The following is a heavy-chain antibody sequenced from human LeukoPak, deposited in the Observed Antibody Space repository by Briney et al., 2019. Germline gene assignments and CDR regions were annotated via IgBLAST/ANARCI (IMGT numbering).Heavy chain of an antibody. CDR2: ISPYNGNT. CDR1: GYTFNTYG. J-gene: IGHJ4*02. D-gene: IGHD2-2*01. CDR3: ARVGAYCTSTSCLDY. Sequence: ASVKVSCKPSGYTFNTYGITWVRQAPGQGLEWMGWISPYNGNTNYAQKFQGRVTLTTDTSTSTAYMELRSLTSDDTAVYYCARVGAYCTSTSCLDYWGQGTLVTVSS. V-gene: IGHV1-18*01.